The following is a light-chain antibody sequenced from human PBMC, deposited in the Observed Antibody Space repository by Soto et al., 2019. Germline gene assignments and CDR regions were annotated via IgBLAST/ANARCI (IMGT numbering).Light chain of an antibody. Sequence: QSALTQPASVSGSPGQSITISCTGTSSDVGGSKYVSWYQQHPGQAPKLMIYDVSNRPSGISDRFSGSKSGYTASLTISGLQTEDEADYYCSSYGGSSSALSVFRTGTKVTVL. CDR2: DVS. J-gene: IGLJ1*01. CDR1: SSDVGGSKY. V-gene: IGLV2-14*03. CDR3: SSYGGSSSALSV.